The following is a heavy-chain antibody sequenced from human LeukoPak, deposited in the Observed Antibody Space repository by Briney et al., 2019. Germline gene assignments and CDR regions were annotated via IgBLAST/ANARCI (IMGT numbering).Heavy chain of an antibody. V-gene: IGHV3-23*01. CDR3: AKSGDSGSYYGGYYYYGMDV. CDR1: GFTFSSNA. J-gene: IGHJ6*02. CDR2: ISGSGGST. Sequence: GGSLRLSCAASGFTFSSNAMSWVRQAPGKGLEWVSAISGSGGSTYYADSVKGRFTIFRDNSKNTLYLQMNSLRAEDKAVYYCAKSGDSGSYYGGYYYYGMDVWGQGTTVTVSS. D-gene: IGHD3-10*01.